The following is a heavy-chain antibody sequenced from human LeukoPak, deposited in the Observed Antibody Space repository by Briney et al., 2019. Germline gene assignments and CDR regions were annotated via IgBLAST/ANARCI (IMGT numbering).Heavy chain of an antibody. J-gene: IGHJ4*02. Sequence: TSETLSLTCTVSGGSISSSSYYWGWIRQPPGKGLEWIGSIYYSGSTYYNPSLKSRVTISVDTSKNQFSLKLSSVTAADTAVYYCARWPLTTSQDSYYYDSSGGGAFDYWGQGTLVTVSS. CDR2: IYYSGST. CDR3: ARWPLTTSQDSYYYDSSGGGAFDY. D-gene: IGHD3-22*01. V-gene: IGHV4-39*07. CDR1: GGSISSSSYY.